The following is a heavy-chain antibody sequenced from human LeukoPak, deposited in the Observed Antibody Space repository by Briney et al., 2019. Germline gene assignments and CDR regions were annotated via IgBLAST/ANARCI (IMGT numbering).Heavy chain of an antibody. CDR2: IKQDGSEK. CDR3: ARGIYDFWSGYYFDY. J-gene: IGHJ4*02. Sequence: GGSLRLSCAASGCTFSSYWMSWVRQAPGKGLEWVANIKQDGSEKYYVDSVKGRFTISRDNAKNSLYLQMNSLRAKDTAVYYCARGIYDFWSGYYFDYWGQGTLVTVSS. D-gene: IGHD3-3*01. CDR1: GCTFSSYW. V-gene: IGHV3-7*01.